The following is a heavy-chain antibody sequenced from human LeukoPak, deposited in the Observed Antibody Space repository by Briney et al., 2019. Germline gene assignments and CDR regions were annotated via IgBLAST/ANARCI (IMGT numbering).Heavy chain of an antibody. J-gene: IGHJ6*03. CDR2: IYYSGST. Sequence: PSETLSLTCTVSGGSISSSSYYWGWIRQPPGKGLEWIGSIYYSGSTYYNPSLKSRVTISVDTSKNQFSLKLSSVTAADTAVYYCARLGDYYYYYVDVWGKGTTVTVSS. CDR1: GGSISSSSYY. V-gene: IGHV4-39*01. CDR3: ARLGDYYYYYVDV.